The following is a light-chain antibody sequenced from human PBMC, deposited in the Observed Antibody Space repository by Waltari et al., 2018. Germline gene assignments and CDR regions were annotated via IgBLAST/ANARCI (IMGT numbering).Light chain of an antibody. Sequence: DIQMTQSPSTLSASVGDTIIINCRASQSISNWLAWYQQKPGKAPKLLIYKAFTLETGVPSRFSGSGSGTVFTLTISSLQPDDFATYYCQQYNSYSLLTFGGGTKVEIE. CDR2: KAF. CDR3: QQYNSYSLLT. V-gene: IGKV1-5*03. J-gene: IGKJ4*01. CDR1: QSISNW.